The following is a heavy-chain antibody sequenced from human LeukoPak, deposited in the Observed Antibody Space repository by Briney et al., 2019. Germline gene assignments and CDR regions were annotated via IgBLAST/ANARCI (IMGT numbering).Heavy chain of an antibody. Sequence: PSQTLSLTCTVSGGSISSGSYYWSWIRQPAGKGLEWIGRIYTSGSTNYNPSLKSRATISVDTSKNQLSLKLSSLTAADTAIYYCARGIESYGDYGYWGQGILVTVSS. CDR3: ARGIESYGDYGY. D-gene: IGHD4-17*01. CDR1: GGSISSGSYY. V-gene: IGHV4-61*02. CDR2: IYTSGST. J-gene: IGHJ4*02.